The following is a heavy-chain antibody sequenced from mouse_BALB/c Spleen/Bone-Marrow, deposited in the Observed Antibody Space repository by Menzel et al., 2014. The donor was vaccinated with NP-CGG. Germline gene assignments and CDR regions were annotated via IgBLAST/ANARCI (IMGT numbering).Heavy chain of an antibody. CDR1: GFNIKDTY. V-gene: IGHV14-3*02. CDR2: IDPANGNT. D-gene: IGHD5-1-1*01. J-gene: IGHJ4*01. CDR3: ARGIPYYPMDF. Sequence: EVHLVESGAELVKPGASVKLSCTASGFNIKDTYMHWVKQRPEQGLEWIGRIDPANGNTKFAPKFQGKATITADTSSNTAYLRLSSLISEDTAVYYCARGIPYYPMDFWGQGTSVTVSS.